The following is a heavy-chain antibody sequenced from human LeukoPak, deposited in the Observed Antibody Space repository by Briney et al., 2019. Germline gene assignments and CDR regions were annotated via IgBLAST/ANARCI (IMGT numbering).Heavy chain of an antibody. CDR3: ARAIAAAGFGWFDP. CDR1: GYTFTSYY. CDR2: INPSGGST. V-gene: IGHV1-46*01. J-gene: IGHJ5*02. D-gene: IGHD6-13*01. Sequence: ASVKVSCKASGYTFTSYYMHWVRQAPEQGLEWMGIINPSGGSTSYAQKFQGRVTVTRDMSTSTVYMELSSLRSEDTAVYYCARAIAAAGFGWFDPWGQGTLVTVSS.